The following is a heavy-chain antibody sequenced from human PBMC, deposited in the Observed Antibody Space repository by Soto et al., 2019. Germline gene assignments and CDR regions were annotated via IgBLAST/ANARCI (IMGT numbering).Heavy chain of an antibody. CDR2: ISAYNGNT. Sequence: ASVKVSCKASGYTFTSYGISWVRQAPGQGLEWMGRISAYNGNTNYAQKLQGRVTMTTDTSTSTAYMELRSLRSDDTAVYYCARERRGYDYVWGSYRDQFDCWGQGTLVTVSS. CDR3: ARERRGYDYVWGSYRDQFDC. D-gene: IGHD3-16*02. J-gene: IGHJ4*02. CDR1: GYTFTSYG. V-gene: IGHV1-18*01.